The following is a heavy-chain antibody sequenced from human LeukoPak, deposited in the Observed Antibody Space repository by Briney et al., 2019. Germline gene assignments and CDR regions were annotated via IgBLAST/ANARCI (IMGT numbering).Heavy chain of an antibody. CDR3: ARSRYGDSSSFVY. CDR1: GGSISSSSYY. Sequence: IPSETLSLTCTVSGGSISSSSYYWGWIRQPPGKGLEWIGNIYYAGSTYYNPSLKSRVTISVNTSKNQFSLKLSSVTAADTAVYYCARSRYGDSSSFVYWGQGTLVTVSS. CDR2: IYYAGST. J-gene: IGHJ4*02. V-gene: IGHV4-39*07. D-gene: IGHD6-13*01.